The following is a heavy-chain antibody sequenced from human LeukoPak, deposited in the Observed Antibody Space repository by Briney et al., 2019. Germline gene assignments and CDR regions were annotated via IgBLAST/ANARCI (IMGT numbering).Heavy chain of an antibody. V-gene: IGHV3-21*01. J-gene: IGHJ3*02. CDR3: GGGGHCGGKPDAFDI. CDR2: SSSSSSYI. D-gene: IGHD4-23*01. CDR1: GFTFSSYS. Sequence: PGGSLRLSCAASGFTFSSYSTNWASQAPGKGLEWVSSSSSSSSYIYYADSVKCRFTISRDNAKNSLYLQMNSLRAEDTDVHYGGGGGHCGGKPDAFDIWGQGRMVSVCS.